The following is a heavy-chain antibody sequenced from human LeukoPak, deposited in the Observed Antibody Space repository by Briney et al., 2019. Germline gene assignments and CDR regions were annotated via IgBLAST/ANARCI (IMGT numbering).Heavy chain of an antibody. CDR3: ARGPAYGDYTHY. D-gene: IGHD4-17*01. J-gene: IGHJ4*02. CDR1: CYSISSGFY. Sequence: SETLSLTCTVSCYSISSGFYWGWIRQPPGKGLEWIGSIYHSGSTYYNPSLKSRVTISVDTSKNQFSLKLSSVTAADTAVYYCARGPAYGDYTHYWGQGTLVTVSS. V-gene: IGHV4-38-2*02. CDR2: IYHSGST.